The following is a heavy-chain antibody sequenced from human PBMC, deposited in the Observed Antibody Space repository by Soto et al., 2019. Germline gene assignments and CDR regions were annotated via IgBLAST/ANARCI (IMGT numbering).Heavy chain of an antibody. CDR1: GFTMSNHW. D-gene: IGHD6-13*01. Sequence: GGSLRLSCAASGFTMSNHWMSWVRQAPGKGPQWVANIKQGGSEKYYVDSVKGRFTISRDNAKNSLYLQMNSLRVEDTAVYYCARVATPIARYDYWGPGTLVTVSS. V-gene: IGHV3-7*03. CDR2: IKQGGSEK. J-gene: IGHJ4*02. CDR3: ARVATPIARYDY.